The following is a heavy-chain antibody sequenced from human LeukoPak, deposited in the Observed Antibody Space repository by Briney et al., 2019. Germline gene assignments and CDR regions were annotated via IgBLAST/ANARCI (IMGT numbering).Heavy chain of an antibody. V-gene: IGHV3-9*01. CDR1: GFNFNDYA. CDR3: AKDHDWGSFDI. D-gene: IGHD3-9*01. Sequence: GGSLRLSCAAYGFNFNDYAMHWVRQAPGKGLEWVSGISWNSGSKGYADSVKGRFTISRDNDKKSLYLQMNSLRAEDTAVYYCAKDHDWGSFDIWGQGTMVTVSS. J-gene: IGHJ3*02. CDR2: ISWNSGSK.